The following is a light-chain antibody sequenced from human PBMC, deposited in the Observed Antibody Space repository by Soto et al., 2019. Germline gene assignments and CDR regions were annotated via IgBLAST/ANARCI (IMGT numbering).Light chain of an antibody. J-gene: IGKJ2*01. CDR2: SAS. Sequence: EVVMTQSPATLSVSPGDRATLSCRASQNVDTNVAWYQQKPGQAPRLLVHSASTRATGIPTRFTGIGSGTDFTLTISGLQSDDFPVYYCQQYYNWPPYTFGQGTKLQIK. V-gene: IGKV3-15*01. CDR1: QNVDTN. CDR3: QQYYNWPPYT.